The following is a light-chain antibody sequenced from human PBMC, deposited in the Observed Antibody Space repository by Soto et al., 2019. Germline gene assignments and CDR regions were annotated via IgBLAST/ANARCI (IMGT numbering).Light chain of an antibody. J-gene: IGKJ5*01. CDR2: DVS. V-gene: IGKV3-11*01. Sequence: DIVLTQSPATLSLSPGERATLSCRASQSVSIYLAWYQQKPGQAPRLLIYDVSNRATGIPARFSGSGSGTDFTLTISSLEHEDVAVYYCQLRNNWPITFGQGTRLEIK. CDR1: QSVSIY. CDR3: QLRNNWPIT.